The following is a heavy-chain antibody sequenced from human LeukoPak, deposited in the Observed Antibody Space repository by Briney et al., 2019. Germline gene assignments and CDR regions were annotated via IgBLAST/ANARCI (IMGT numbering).Heavy chain of an antibody. Sequence: GGSLRLSCTASGFTFSNFWMGWVRQAPGKGLEWVANIKQDETEKFYLGSVKGRFTISRDNAKNSLYLQMNSLRAEDTAVYYCARAGTAASPFDYWGQGTLVTVSS. D-gene: IGHD3-10*01. V-gene: IGHV3-7*03. CDR1: GFTFSNFW. J-gene: IGHJ4*02. CDR2: IKQDETEK. CDR3: ARAGTAASPFDY.